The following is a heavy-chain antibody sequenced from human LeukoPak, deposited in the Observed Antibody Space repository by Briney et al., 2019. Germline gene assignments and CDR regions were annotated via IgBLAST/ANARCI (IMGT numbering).Heavy chain of an antibody. Sequence: GASVKVSCKASGYTFSNYGISWVRQAPGQGLEWMGWISGYNGNKKYVQKLQGRVTMTTDTSTSTAYMEPRSLRSDDTAVYYCARDIRYDSSGYYYYWFDSWGQGTLVTASS. CDR2: ISGYNGNK. V-gene: IGHV1-18*01. D-gene: IGHD3-22*01. CDR1: GYTFSNYG. J-gene: IGHJ5*01. CDR3: ARDIRYDSSGYYYYWFDS.